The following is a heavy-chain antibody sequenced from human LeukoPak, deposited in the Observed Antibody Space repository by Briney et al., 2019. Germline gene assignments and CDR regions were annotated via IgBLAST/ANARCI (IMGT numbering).Heavy chain of an antibody. V-gene: IGHV3-48*01. J-gene: IGHJ3*02. CDR2: ISSSTSTI. Sequence: GGSLRLSCEASGFTFSTYSMSWVRQAPGKGPEWVSYISSSTSTIYYADSVQGRFTISRDNAKNSLDLQMNSLRAEDTAVYYCARRLGGGGAFDIWGQGTMVTVSS. CDR3: ARRLGGGGAFDI. CDR1: GFTFSTYS. D-gene: IGHD2-15*01.